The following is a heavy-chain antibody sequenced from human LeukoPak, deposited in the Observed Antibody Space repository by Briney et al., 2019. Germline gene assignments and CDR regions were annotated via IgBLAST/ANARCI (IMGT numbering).Heavy chain of an antibody. CDR1: GGSIRSYY. CDR2: MYNSGST. D-gene: IGHD6-19*01. J-gene: IGHJ5*02. V-gene: IGHV4-4*07. CDR3: ARGSYSSGWRGWFDP. Sequence: KSSETLSLTCTVSGGSIRSYYWSWIRQTAGKGLEWIGRMYNSGSTKYNPSLTSRVTMSVDTSKNQLSLKLTSVTAADTAVYYCARGSYSSGWRGWFDPWGQGTLVTVSS.